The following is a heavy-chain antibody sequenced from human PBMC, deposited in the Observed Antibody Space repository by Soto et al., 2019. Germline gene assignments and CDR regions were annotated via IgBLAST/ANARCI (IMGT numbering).Heavy chain of an antibody. Sequence: QVQLQESGPGLVKPSETLSLTCTVSGGSVSSGSYYWSWIRQPPGKGLEWIGYIYYSGSTNYNPSLKSRVTISVDTSKNQFSLKLNSVTAADTAVYYCASYSSGWYDVSYWGQGTLVTVS. CDR3: ASYSSGWYDVSY. CDR1: GGSVSSGSYY. D-gene: IGHD6-19*01. J-gene: IGHJ4*02. V-gene: IGHV4-61*01. CDR2: IYYSGST.